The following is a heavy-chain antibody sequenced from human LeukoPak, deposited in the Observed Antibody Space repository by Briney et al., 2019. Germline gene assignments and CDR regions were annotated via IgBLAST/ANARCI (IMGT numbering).Heavy chain of an antibody. CDR1: GYTFTSYY. CDR2: IIPIFGTA. D-gene: IGHD6-6*01. J-gene: IGHJ5*02. CDR3: ARGYGQWPSIAAPPRYNWFDP. Sequence: ASVKVSCKASGYTFTSYYMHWVRQAPGQGLEWMGGIIPIFGTANYAQKFQGRVTITADKSTSTAYMELSSLRSEDTAVYYCARGYGQWPSIAAPPRYNWFDPWGQGTLVTVSS. V-gene: IGHV1-69*06.